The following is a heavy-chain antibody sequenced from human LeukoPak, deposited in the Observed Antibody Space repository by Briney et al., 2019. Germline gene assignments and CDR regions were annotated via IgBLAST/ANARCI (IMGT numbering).Heavy chain of an antibody. CDR2: INPNSGGT. CDR3: ARGIHGLPYYGVVSYFDY. CDR1: GYTFTGYY. V-gene: IGHV1-2*02. Sequence: ASVKVSCKASGYTFTGYYMHWVRQAPGQGLEWMGWINPNSGGTNYAQKFQGRVTMTRDTSISTAYMELSRLRSDDTAVYCCARGIHGLPYYGVVSYFDYWGQGTLVTVSS. J-gene: IGHJ4*02. D-gene: IGHD1-26*01.